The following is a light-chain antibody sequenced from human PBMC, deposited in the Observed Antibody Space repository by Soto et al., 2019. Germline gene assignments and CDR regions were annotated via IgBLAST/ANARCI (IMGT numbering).Light chain of an antibody. CDR1: QSINTY. Sequence: DIQMTQSPSSLSASVGDRVTITCRASQSINTYLNWYQQKPGEAPKVVIHGASSLQTGVPSIFSGSGSGTEFSLTINSLQPEDFATYYCQPSYSIPDFGQGTRVEVK. J-gene: IGKJ1*01. V-gene: IGKV1-39*01. CDR2: GAS. CDR3: QPSYSIPD.